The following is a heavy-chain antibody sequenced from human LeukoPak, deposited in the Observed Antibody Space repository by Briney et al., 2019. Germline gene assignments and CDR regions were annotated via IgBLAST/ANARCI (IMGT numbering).Heavy chain of an antibody. CDR1: GYIFSDHA. CDR3: AKLGYCSSTSCQPIY. J-gene: IGHJ4*02. CDR2: ISGSGGST. D-gene: IGHD2-2*01. Sequence: PGRSLRLSCAASGYIFSDHAMHWVRQAPGKGLEWVSAISGSGGSTYYADSVKGRFTISRDNSKNTLYLQMNSLRAEDTAVYYCAKLGYCSSTSCQPIYWGQGTLVTVSS. V-gene: IGHV3-23*01.